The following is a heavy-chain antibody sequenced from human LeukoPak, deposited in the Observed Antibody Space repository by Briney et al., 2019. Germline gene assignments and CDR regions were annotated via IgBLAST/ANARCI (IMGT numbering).Heavy chain of an antibody. V-gene: IGHV4-59*01. CDR3: ARDLQSGPPVG. Sequence: TTSETLSLTCTVSGGSISSYYWSWIRQPPGKGLEWIGYIYYSGSTNYNPSLKSRVTISVDTSKNQFSLKPSSVTAADTAVYYCARDLQSGPPVGWGQGTLVTVSS. CDR2: IYYSGST. D-gene: IGHD3-16*01. J-gene: IGHJ4*02. CDR1: GGSISSYY.